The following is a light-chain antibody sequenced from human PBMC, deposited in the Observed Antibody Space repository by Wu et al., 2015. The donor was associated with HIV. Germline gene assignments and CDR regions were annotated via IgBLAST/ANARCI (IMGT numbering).Light chain of an antibody. CDR3: QQLNSFPLT. V-gene: IGKV1-13*02. Sequence: AIQLTQSPSSLSASIGDRVNITCRASQDIFTYLAWYQQTPGKAPRVLIYDASTSQSGVSLRFSGSGSGTDFTLTISGLQREDFAVYFCQQLNSFPLTFGQGSRLEI. J-gene: IGKJ5*01. CDR2: DAS. CDR1: QDIFTY.